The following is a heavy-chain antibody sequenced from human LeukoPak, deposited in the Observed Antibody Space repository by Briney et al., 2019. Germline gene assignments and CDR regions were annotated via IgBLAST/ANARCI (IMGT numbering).Heavy chain of an antibody. CDR3: ARGPYSSSPVHFDY. Sequence: ASVKVSCKASGYTFTGDYMHWVRQATGQGLEWMGWMNPNSGNTGYAQKFQGRVTMTRNTSISTAYMELSSLRSEDTAVYYCARGPYSSSPVHFDYWGQGTLVTVSS. D-gene: IGHD6-13*01. CDR2: MNPNSGNT. CDR1: GYTFTGDY. V-gene: IGHV1-8*02. J-gene: IGHJ4*02.